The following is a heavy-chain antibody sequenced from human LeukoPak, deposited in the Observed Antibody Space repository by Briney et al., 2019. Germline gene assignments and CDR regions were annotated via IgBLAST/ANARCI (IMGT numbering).Heavy chain of an antibody. CDR2: ISWDGGST. CDR1: GFTFSSYA. V-gene: IGHV3-23*01. Sequence: PGGSLRLSCAASGFTFSSYAMSWVRQAPGKGLEWVSLISWDGGSTYYADSVKGRFTISRDNAKNSLYLQLNSLRAEDTAVYYCARDPYSGSYSDYYYYYMDVWGKGTTVTVSS. J-gene: IGHJ6*03. CDR3: ARDPYSGSYSDYYYYYMDV. D-gene: IGHD1-26*01.